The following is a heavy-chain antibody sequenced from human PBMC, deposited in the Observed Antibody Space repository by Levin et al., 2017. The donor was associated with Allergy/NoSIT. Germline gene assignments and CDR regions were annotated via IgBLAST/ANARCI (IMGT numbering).Heavy chain of an antibody. CDR1: GFPFRTSA. Sequence: LSLPCAASGFPFRTSAMSWVRQAPGKRLEWVSTIGSGRTTYYADSVRGRFTISRDNSKNTLFLQMNSLRVEDTAIYYCARDWATADTDWGQGTLVSVSS. J-gene: IGHJ4*02. CDR3: ARDWATADTD. CDR2: IGSGRTT. V-gene: IGHV3-23*01. D-gene: IGHD6-13*01.